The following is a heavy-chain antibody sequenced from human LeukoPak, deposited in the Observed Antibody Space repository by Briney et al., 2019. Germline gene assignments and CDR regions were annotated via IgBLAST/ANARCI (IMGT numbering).Heavy chain of an antibody. J-gene: IGHJ6*03. CDR1: GYTFTSYD. D-gene: IGHD2-15*01. Sequence: ASVKVSCKASGYTFTSYDINWVRQATGQGLEWMGWMNPNSGNTGYAQKFQGRVTMTRNTSISTAYMELSRLRSDDTAVYYCARDGPGGGYCSGGSCFSNTNYYYYMDVWGKGTTVTVSS. V-gene: IGHV1-8*01. CDR3: ARDGPGGGYCSGGSCFSNTNYYYYMDV. CDR2: MNPNSGNT.